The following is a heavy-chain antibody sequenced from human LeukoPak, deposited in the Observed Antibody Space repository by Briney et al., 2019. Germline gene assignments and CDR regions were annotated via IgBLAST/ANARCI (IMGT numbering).Heavy chain of an antibody. V-gene: IGHV4-34*01. D-gene: IGHD5-18*01. J-gene: IGHJ4*02. CDR1: GGSFSGYY. CDR3: ARFGARGYSYGYGLYYFDY. Sequence: SETLSLTCAVYGGSFSGYYWSWIRQPPGKGLEWIGEINHSGSTNYNPSLKSRVTISVDKSKNQFSLKLSSVTAADTAVYYCARFGARGYSYGYGLYYFDYWGQGTLVTVSS. CDR2: INHSGST.